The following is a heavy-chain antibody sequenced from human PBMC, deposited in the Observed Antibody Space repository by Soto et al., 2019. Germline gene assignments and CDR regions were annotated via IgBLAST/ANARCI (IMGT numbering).Heavy chain of an antibody. V-gene: IGHV4-59*01. Sequence: SETLSLTCTVSGGSISNYYWSWIRQPPGKGLEWIGYIYYSGITDYNPSLKSRVTISVDTSNNQFSLKLSSVTAADTAVYYCARVYDFWSGYYWFDPWGQGTLVTV. CDR3: ARVYDFWSGYYWFDP. J-gene: IGHJ5*02. CDR2: IYYSGIT. D-gene: IGHD3-3*01. CDR1: GGSISNYY.